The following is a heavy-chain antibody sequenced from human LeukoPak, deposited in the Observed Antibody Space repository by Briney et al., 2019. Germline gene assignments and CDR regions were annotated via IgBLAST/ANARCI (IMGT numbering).Heavy chain of an antibody. Sequence: WASVKVSCKASGYTFTGNFIHWVRQAPGQGLEWMGWINANSGDTKYAQKFQGRVTMTRDTSITTAYMELSRLRSDDTAVFYCGRVSGSGWFIDYWGQGTLVTVSS. V-gene: IGHV1-2*02. CDR1: GYTFTGNF. CDR2: INANSGDT. CDR3: GRVSGSGWFIDY. J-gene: IGHJ4*02. D-gene: IGHD6-19*01.